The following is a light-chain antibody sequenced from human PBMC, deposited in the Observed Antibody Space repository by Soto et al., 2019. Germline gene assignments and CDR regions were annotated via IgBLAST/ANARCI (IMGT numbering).Light chain of an antibody. J-gene: IGLJ3*02. CDR1: SSDVGGYNY. CDR3: SSYTSSSTWV. CDR2: EVS. V-gene: IGLV2-14*01. Sequence: QSALTQPASVSGSPGQSITISCTGTSSDVGGYNYVSWYQQHPGKAPKLMIYEVSNRPSGVSNRFSGSKSGNTASLTISGLQAEDEADYYCSSYTSSSTWVFXXGT.